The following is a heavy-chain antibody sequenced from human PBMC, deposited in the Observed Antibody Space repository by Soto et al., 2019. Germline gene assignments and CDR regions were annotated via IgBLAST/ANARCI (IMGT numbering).Heavy chain of an antibody. Sequence: QLQLQESGPGLVKPSETLSLTCTVSGGSISSSSYYWGWIRQPPGKGLEWIGSIYYSGSTYYNPSLKSRVTISVDTSKNQFSLKLSSVTAADTAVYYGARHHERNWFDPWGQGTLVTVSS. CDR3: ARHHERNWFDP. CDR1: GGSISSSSYY. J-gene: IGHJ5*02. CDR2: IYYSGST. D-gene: IGHD1-1*01. V-gene: IGHV4-39*01.